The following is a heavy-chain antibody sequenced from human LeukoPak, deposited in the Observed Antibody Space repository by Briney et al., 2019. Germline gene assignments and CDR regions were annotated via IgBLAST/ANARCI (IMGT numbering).Heavy chain of an antibody. J-gene: IGHJ4*02. D-gene: IGHD5-24*01. CDR2: TLYDGSSQ. Sequence: PPGGSLRLSCAVSGFTFTGYGMHWVRQAPARGLEWVAFTLYDGSSQYYPDSLRGRFTISRDNSKNTLFLQMNNLTHDDTAVYYCAKDLLLRQFVLDFWGQGTPVTVSS. V-gene: IGHV3-30*02. CDR1: GFTFTGYG. CDR3: AKDLLLRQFVLDF.